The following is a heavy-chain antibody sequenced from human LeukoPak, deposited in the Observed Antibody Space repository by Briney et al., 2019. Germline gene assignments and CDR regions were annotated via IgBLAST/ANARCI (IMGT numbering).Heavy chain of an antibody. V-gene: IGHV3-23*01. CDR2: ITTGGPNT. Sequence: GGSLRLSCTASGFTFSSYTMSWVRQAPGKGLKWVSAITTGGPNTYYADSVKGRFTVSRDDSKNTLYLQMNSLRAEDTAVYYCAKDGGLWVSAHWGDSWGRGTLVTVSS. D-gene: IGHD7-27*01. CDR1: GFTFSSYT. J-gene: IGHJ4*02. CDR3: AKDGGLWVSAHWGDS.